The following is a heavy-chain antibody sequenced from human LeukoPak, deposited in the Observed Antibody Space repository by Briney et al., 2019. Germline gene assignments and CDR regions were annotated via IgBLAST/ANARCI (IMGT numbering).Heavy chain of an antibody. CDR2: IKQDGSEK. CDR3: AKDAGEWEPAD. Sequence: GGSLRLSCAASGFTFSSYWMSWVRQAPGKGLEWVANIKQDGSEKYYVDSVKGRFTISRDNSKNSLYLQMNSLRTEDTALYYCAKDAGEWEPADWGQGTLVTVSS. J-gene: IGHJ4*02. CDR1: GFTFSSYW. V-gene: IGHV3-7*03. D-gene: IGHD1-26*01.